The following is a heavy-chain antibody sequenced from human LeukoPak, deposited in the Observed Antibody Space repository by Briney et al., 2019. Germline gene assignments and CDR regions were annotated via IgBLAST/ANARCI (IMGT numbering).Heavy chain of an antibody. CDR2: IYTTRST. Sequence: PSQTLSLTCTVSGGSIGIGTYYCTWIRQPAGKGLEWIGRIYTTRSTNYNPSLKSRVTMSTDTSKNQFSLKLSSVTAADTAVYYCARVTTGGYYNCWGQGTLVTVSS. J-gene: IGHJ4*02. V-gene: IGHV4-61*02. D-gene: IGHD3-22*01. CDR1: GGSIGIGTYY. CDR3: ARVTTGGYYNC.